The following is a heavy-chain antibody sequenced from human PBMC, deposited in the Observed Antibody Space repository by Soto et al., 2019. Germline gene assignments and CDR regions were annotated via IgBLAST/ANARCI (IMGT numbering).Heavy chain of an antibody. D-gene: IGHD3-10*01. V-gene: IGHV4-59*01. Sequence: QVQLQESGPGLVKPSETLSLTCTVSGGSISSYYWSWIRQPPGKGLEWIGYIYYSGSTNYNPSLKSRVTISVDTSENQFSLKLRSVTAADTAVYYCARRVLWFGELLAWFDPWGQGTLVTVSS. CDR2: IYYSGST. J-gene: IGHJ5*02. CDR3: ARRVLWFGELLAWFDP. CDR1: GGSISSYY.